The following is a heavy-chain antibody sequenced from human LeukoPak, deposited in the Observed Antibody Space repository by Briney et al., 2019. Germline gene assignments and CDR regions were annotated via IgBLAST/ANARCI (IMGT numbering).Heavy chain of an antibody. CDR2: IDYSGST. D-gene: IGHD3-10*01. J-gene: IGHJ5*02. CDR1: GGSISSYY. Sequence: SETLSLTCTVSGGSISSYYWSWIRQPPGKGLEWIGYIDYSGSTNYNPSLKSRVTISVDTSKNQFSLKLSSVTAADTAVYYCARSPRLLWFGENWFDPWGQGTLVTVSS. V-gene: IGHV4-59*01. CDR3: ARSPRLLWFGENWFDP.